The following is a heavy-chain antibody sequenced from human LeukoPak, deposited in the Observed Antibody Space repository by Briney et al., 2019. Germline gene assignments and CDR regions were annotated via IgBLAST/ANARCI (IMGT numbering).Heavy chain of an antibody. CDR1: AYKFSNYW. J-gene: IGHJ4*02. V-gene: IGHV5-51*01. CDR3: ARRDTTYFDY. D-gene: IGHD1-1*01. Sequence: GESLKISCKGAAYKFSNYWIAWLRQMPGEDLEWMGIIYPDDSVTRYSPSFQGQVTISADKSISTAYLQWTSLKASDTAIYYCARRDTTYFDYWGQGSLVTVSS. CDR2: IYPDDSVT.